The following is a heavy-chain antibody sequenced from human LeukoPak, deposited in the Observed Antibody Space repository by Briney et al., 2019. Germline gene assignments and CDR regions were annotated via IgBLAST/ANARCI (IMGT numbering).Heavy chain of an antibody. J-gene: IGHJ4*02. CDR2: IYTSGST. CDR1: GGSISSYY. Sequence: SETLSPTCTVSGGSISSYYWSWIRQPAGKGLEWIGRIYTSGSTNYNPSLKSRVTMSVDTSKNQFSLKLSSVTAADTAVYYCARDLVVADAFDYWGQGTLVTVSS. V-gene: IGHV4-4*07. D-gene: IGHD2-15*01. CDR3: ARDLVVADAFDY.